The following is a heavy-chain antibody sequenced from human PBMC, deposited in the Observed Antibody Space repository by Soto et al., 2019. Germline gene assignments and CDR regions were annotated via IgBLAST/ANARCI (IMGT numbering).Heavy chain of an antibody. Sequence: EGSLRLSCAASGFTFSSYAMHWVRQAPGKGLEWVAVISYDGSNKYYADSVKGRFTISRDNSKNTLYLPMNSLRAEDTAIYYCARDHSPGCSGGSCYSSPLFYFDLWGRGTLVTVSS. J-gene: IGHJ2*01. D-gene: IGHD2-15*01. V-gene: IGHV3-30-3*01. CDR3: ARDHSPGCSGGSCYSSPLFYFDL. CDR2: ISYDGSNK. CDR1: GFTFSSYA.